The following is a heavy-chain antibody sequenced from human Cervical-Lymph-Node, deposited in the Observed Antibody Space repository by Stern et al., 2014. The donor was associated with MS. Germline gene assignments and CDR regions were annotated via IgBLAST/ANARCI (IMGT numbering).Heavy chain of an antibody. CDR2: ITSKTAGGTT. CDR3: TTTPLGYCVGTSCYSQFDS. Sequence: VQLVESGGGLVKPGGSLRLSCAASGFTFSNAWMNWVRQAPGKGLEWVGRITSKTAGGTTDYAAPVIGRFTISRDDSENTLYLQMNSLKTEDTAVYFCTTTPLGYCVGTSCYSQFDSWGQGTLVTVSS. J-gene: IGHJ4*02. CDR1: GFTFSNAW. D-gene: IGHD2-2*01. V-gene: IGHV3-15*01.